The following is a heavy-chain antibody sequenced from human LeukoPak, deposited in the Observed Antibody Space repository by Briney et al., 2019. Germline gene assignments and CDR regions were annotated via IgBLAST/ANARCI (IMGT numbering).Heavy chain of an antibody. CDR1: GYTFTSYD. CDR3: ATIGTTGTTPAFDI. V-gene: IGHV1-8*01. J-gene: IGHJ3*02. Sequence: ASVKVSCKASGYTFTSYDINWVRQATGQGLEWMGWMNPNSGNTGYAQKFQGRVTMTRNTSISTAYMELSSLRSEDTAVYYCATIGTTGTTPAFDIWGQGTMVTVSS. D-gene: IGHD1-1*01. CDR2: MNPNSGNT.